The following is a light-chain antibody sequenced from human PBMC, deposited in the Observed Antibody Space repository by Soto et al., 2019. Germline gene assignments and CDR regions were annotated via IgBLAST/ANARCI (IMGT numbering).Light chain of an antibody. V-gene: IGLV2-14*01. Sequence: QSVLTQPASVSGSPGRSITISCTGTSSDVGGYNYVSWYQQHPGKAPKLMIYEVSNRPSGVSNRFSGSKSGNTASLTISGLQAEDEADYYCSSYTSRSTEVFGTGTKLTVL. J-gene: IGLJ1*01. CDR2: EVS. CDR1: SSDVGGYNY. CDR3: SSYTSRSTEV.